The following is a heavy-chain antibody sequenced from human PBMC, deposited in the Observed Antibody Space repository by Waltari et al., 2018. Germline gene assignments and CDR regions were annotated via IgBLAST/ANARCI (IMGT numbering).Heavy chain of an antibody. V-gene: IGHV4-38-2*02. D-gene: IGHD3-10*01. CDR2: IYGGTGST. J-gene: IGHJ4*02. CDR3: ARDGFYYGSGYLDF. Sequence: QVQLQESGPGLVKPSETLSLTCAVSGDSISSDYGWAWVRQAPGKGLEWIGQIYGGTGSTYYNPSLKSRVSVSKDTSTNQFSLKVTFVTAADTAVYFCARDGFYYGSGYLDFWGQGVLVTVSA. CDR1: GDSISSDYG.